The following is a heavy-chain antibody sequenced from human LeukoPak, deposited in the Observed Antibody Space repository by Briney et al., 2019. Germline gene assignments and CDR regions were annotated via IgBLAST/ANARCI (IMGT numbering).Heavy chain of an antibody. CDR3: ARKTGQLARFDY. V-gene: IGHV1-2*02. CDR2: INPNSGGT. CDR1: GYTFTGYY. Sequence: ASVKVSCKASGYTFTGYYMHWVRQAPGRGLEWMGWINPNSGGTNYAQKFQGRVTMTRDTSISTAYMELSSLRSEDTAVYYCARKTGQLARFDYWGQGTLVTVSS. J-gene: IGHJ4*02. D-gene: IGHD6-13*01.